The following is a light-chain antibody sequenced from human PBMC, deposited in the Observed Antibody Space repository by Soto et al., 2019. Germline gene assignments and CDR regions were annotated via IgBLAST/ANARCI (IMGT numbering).Light chain of an antibody. CDR3: MQTAHWPYT. CDR1: QSLVYADGNTY. Sequence: DVVMTQSPLSLPVTLGQSASISCTSSQSLVYADGNTYLNWLQQRPGQSPRRLIYKVFNRDSGVPDRFRGSASGSEFTLTISRVEDDDIGVYYCMQTAHWPYTFGRGTKVDIK. CDR2: KVF. J-gene: IGKJ2*01. V-gene: IGKV2-30*01.